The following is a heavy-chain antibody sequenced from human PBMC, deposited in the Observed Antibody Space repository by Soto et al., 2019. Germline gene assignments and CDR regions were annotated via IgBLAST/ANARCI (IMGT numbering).Heavy chain of an antibody. CDR1: GFTFSSYD. Sequence: GGSLRLSCAASGFTFSSYDMHWVRQATGKGLEWVSAIGTAGDTYYPGSVKGRFTISRENAKNSLYLQMNSLRAGDTAVYYCARVAWTYCGGDCYSGAFDIWGQGTMVTVSS. CDR2: IGTAGDT. V-gene: IGHV3-13*01. CDR3: ARVAWTYCGGDCYSGAFDI. J-gene: IGHJ3*02. D-gene: IGHD2-21*01.